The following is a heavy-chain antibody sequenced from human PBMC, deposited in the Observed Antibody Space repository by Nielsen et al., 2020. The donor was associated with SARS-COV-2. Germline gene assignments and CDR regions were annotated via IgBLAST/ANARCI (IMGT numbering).Heavy chain of an antibody. D-gene: IGHD3-16*02. J-gene: IGHJ4*02. CDR2: IYPDDSDT. CDR1: GYSFSTYW. Sequence: GESLKISCKGSGYSFSTYWIAWVRQMPGKGLEWMGIIYPDDSDTKYNPSFRGQVIISADKSIRTAYLQWSSLKASDTAMYYCARSTYDYFWRTYRAVDSWGQGTLVTVSS. CDR3: ARSTYDYFWRTYRAVDS. V-gene: IGHV5-51*01.